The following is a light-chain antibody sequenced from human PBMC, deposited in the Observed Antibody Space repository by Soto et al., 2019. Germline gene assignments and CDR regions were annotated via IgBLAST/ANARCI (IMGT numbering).Light chain of an antibody. CDR2: LNADGSH. V-gene: IGLV4-69*01. CDR1: SGHSSNV. Sequence: QLVLTQSPSASASLGASVIITCTLSSGHSSNVIAWHQQQPGEGPRYLMKLNADGSHITGDGLPDRFAGSSSGAERHLTISSLKSEDAGDYYCQTWGSGAVVFGGGTKLTVL. J-gene: IGLJ2*01. CDR3: QTWGSGAVV.